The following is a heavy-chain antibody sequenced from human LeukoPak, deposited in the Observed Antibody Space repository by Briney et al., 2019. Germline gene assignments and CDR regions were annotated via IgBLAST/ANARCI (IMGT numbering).Heavy chain of an antibody. V-gene: IGHV3-7*01. CDR3: ATHSDWRFDF. Sequence: GGSLRLSCTDSGFTFSMYWMSWVRQAPGKGLEWLASIKPDGSAAIYVDSMKGRFTIPRDNAKNSLYLQMNSLTVEDTAVYYCATHSDWRFDFWGRGTLVTVSS. J-gene: IGHJ4*02. CDR2: IKPDGSAA. D-gene: IGHD6-19*01. CDR1: GFTFSMYW.